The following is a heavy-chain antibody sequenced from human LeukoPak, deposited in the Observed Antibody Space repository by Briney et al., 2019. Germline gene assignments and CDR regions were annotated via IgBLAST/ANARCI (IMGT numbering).Heavy chain of an antibody. CDR2: IIPIFGTA. V-gene: IGHV1-69*05. D-gene: IGHD3-22*01. CDR1: GGTFSSYA. CDR3: ARPLRGYYDSSGSSGFDY. Sequence: SVKVSCKASGGTFSSYAISWVRQAPGQGLEWMGGIIPIFGTANYAQKFQGRVTITTDESTSTAYMELSSLRSEDTAVYYCARPLRGYYDSSGSSGFDYWGQGTLVTVSS. J-gene: IGHJ4*02.